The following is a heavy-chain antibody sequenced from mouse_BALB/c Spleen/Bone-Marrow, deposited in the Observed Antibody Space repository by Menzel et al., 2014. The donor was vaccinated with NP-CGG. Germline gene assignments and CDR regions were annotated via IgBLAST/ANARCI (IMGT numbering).Heavy chain of an antibody. J-gene: IGHJ2*01. CDR3: ARKYGDY. D-gene: IGHD2-10*02. Sequence: QVQLQQPGAELVRPGSSVKISCKAFGYPFSSYWMSWVKQRPGQGLEWIGQIYPGDGETNYNGKFKGNATLTADKSSSTAYMQLISLTSEDSAVYFCARKYGDYWGQGTTLTVSS. CDR2: IYPGDGET. CDR1: GYPFSSYW. V-gene: IGHV1-80*01.